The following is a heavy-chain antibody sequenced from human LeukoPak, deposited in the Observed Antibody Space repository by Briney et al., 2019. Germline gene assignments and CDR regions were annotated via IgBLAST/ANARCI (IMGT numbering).Heavy chain of an antibody. CDR1: GGSFSGYY. V-gene: IGHV4-34*01. J-gene: IGHJ4*02. D-gene: IGHD3-22*01. Sequence: SDTLSLTCAVYGGSFSGYYWSWIRQPPGKGLEWIGEINHSGSTNYNPSLKSRVTISVDTSKNQFSLKLSSVTAADTAVYYCARGSPYYYDSSGLYYFDYWGQGTLVTVSS. CDR2: INHSGST. CDR3: ARGSPYYYDSSGLYYFDY.